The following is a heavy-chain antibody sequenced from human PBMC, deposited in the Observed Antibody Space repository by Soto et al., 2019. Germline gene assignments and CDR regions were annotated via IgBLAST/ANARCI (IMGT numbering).Heavy chain of an antibody. Sequence: QVHLMQSGAEVKKPGASVTGSCKASGYTVTSYAMHAVRQAPGQRPEWMCWITASNGNTKYSQKFRVIVTRTSHTSASTAYTERSTLRSQDTAVDYWVRVTGYSSGSNLGQGTLVTFS. J-gene: IGHJ4*02. CDR2: ITASNGNT. D-gene: IGHD5-18*01. CDR1: GYTVTSYA. V-gene: IGHV1-3*01. CDR3: VRVTGYSSGSN.